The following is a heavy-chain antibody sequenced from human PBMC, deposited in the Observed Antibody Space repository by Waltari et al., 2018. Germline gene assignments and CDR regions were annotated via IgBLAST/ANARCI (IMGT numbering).Heavy chain of an antibody. CDR1: GFTFSSYA. Sequence: EVQLLESGGGLVQPGGSLRLSCAASGFTFSSYAMSWVRQAPGKGLEWFSAISGSVGSTYYADSVKGRFTISRDNSKNTLYLQMNSLRAEDTAVYYCAKDGSAMVTPGGMDVWGQGTTVTVSS. CDR3: AKDGSAMVTPGGMDV. D-gene: IGHD5-18*01. CDR2: ISGSVGST. V-gene: IGHV3-23*01. J-gene: IGHJ6*02.